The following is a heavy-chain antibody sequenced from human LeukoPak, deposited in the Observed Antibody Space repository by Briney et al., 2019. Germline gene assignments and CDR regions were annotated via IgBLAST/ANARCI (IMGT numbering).Heavy chain of an antibody. Sequence: GGSLRLSCAASGFTFSSYAMHWVRQAPGKGLEWVAVISYDGSNKYYADSVKGRFTISRDNSKNTPYRQMNSLRAEDTAVYYCEWSGYSSSSWYYFDYWGQGTLVTVSS. V-gene: IGHV3-30-3*01. J-gene: IGHJ4*02. CDR3: EWSGYSSSSWYYFDY. D-gene: IGHD6-13*01. CDR2: ISYDGSNK. CDR1: GFTFSSYA.